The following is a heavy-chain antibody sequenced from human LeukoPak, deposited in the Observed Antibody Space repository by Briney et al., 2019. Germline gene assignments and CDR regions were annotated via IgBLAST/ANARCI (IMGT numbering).Heavy chain of an antibody. J-gene: IGHJ4*02. CDR2: ISCSGGST. V-gene: IGHV3-23*01. CDR3: AKDTIRIYSSSWPD. Sequence: GGSLLLSCAASGFRFSIYAMSSVRQAPGKGLEGVSAISCSGGSTYYADSVKGRFTISRDNSKNTLYLQMNSMRAEDTAVYYCAKDTIRIYSSSWPDWGQGTLVTASS. CDR1: GFRFSIYA. D-gene: IGHD6-13*01.